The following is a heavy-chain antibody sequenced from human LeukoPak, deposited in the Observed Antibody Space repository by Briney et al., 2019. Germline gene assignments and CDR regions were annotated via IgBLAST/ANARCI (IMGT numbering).Heavy chain of an antibody. CDR2: ISYDGSNK. V-gene: IGHV3-30-3*01. J-gene: IGHJ3*02. D-gene: IGHD3-22*01. Sequence: GGSLRLSCAAPGFTFRNYAMHWVRQAPGKGLEWVAVISYDGSNKYYADSVKGRFTISRDNSKNTLDLQMNSLRAEDTAVYYCAREYYDSSGSKRSAFDIWGQGTMVTVSS. CDR1: GFTFRNYA. CDR3: AREYYDSSGSKRSAFDI.